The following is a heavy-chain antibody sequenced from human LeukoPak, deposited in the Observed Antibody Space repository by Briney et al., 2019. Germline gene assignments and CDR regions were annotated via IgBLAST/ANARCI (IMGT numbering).Heavy chain of an antibody. CDR1: GGSFSGYY. CDR2: INHSGST. D-gene: IGHD4-17*01. Sequence: SETLSLTCAVYGGSFSGYYWSWIRQPPGKGLEWIGEINHSGSTNYNPSLKSRATISVDTSKNQFSLKLSSVTAADTAVYYCARDYGDPGVFFVWGQGTLVTVSS. V-gene: IGHV4-34*01. J-gene: IGHJ4*02. CDR3: ARDYGDPGVFFV.